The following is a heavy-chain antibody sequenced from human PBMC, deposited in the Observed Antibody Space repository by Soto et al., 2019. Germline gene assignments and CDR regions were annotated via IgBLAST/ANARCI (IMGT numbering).Heavy chain of an antibody. CDR3: AGLRYCSSTSCVGWFDP. V-gene: IGHV1-18*01. CDR2: ISAYNGNT. D-gene: IGHD2-2*01. Sequence: QVPLVQSGAEVKKPGASVKVSCKASGYTFTSYGISWVRQAPGQGLEWMGWISAYNGNTNYAQKLQGRVTMTTDTSTSTAYMERRSLRSDDTAVYYCAGLRYCSSTSCVGWFDPWGQGTLVTVYS. CDR1: GYTFTSYG. J-gene: IGHJ5*02.